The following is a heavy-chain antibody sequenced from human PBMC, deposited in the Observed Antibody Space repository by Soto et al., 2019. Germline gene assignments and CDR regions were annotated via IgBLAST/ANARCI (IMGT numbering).Heavy chain of an antibody. CDR1: GFRFSTYE. CDR3: AKDRLIIAAASGAYGMDV. D-gene: IGHD6-13*01. J-gene: IGHJ6*02. Sequence: GGSLRLSCTASGFRFSTYEMNWVRQAPGKGLEWVSCISSSGSGLYQADSVKGRFTISRDNSKNTLFLQMNSLRAEDTAVYYCAKDRLIIAAASGAYGMDVWGQGTTVIVSS. CDR2: ISSSGSGL. V-gene: IGHV3-48*03.